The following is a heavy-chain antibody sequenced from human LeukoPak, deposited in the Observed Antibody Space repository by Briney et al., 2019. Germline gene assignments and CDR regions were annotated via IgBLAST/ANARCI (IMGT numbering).Heavy chain of an antibody. CDR2: IIPILGIA. CDR1: GGTFSSYA. CDR3: AGAQSPMIVEDY. D-gene: IGHD3-22*01. J-gene: IGHJ4*02. Sequence: SVKVSCKASGGTFSSYAISWVRQAPGQGLEWMGRIIPILGIANYAQKFQGRVTITADKSTSTAYMELSSLRSEDTAVYYCAGAQSPMIVEDYWGQGTLVTVSS. V-gene: IGHV1-69*04.